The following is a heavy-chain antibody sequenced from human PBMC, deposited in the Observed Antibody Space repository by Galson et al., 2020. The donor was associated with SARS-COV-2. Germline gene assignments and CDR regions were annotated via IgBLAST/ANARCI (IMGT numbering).Heavy chain of an antibody. CDR2: ISTYTGNT. V-gene: IGHV1-18*04. CDR3: ARSPYYYYGMDV. J-gene: IGHJ6*02. CDR1: GYTITSYG. Sequence: ASVQVSCKASGYTITSYGISWVRQAPAQGLQWMGWISTYTGNTNYAQKPQRRVTMTTDTSTSTAYMGLRSLRSDDTAVYYCARSPYYYYGMDVWGQGTTVTVSS.